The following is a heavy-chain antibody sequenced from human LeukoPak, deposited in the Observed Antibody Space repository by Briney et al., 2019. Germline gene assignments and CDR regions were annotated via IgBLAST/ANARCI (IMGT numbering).Heavy chain of an antibody. D-gene: IGHD2-2*01. J-gene: IGHJ4*02. CDR2: IIPIFGTA. CDR3: ARGEYQLLSPPGY. CDR1: GGTFSSYA. Sequence: GASVKVSCKASGGTFSSYAISWVRRAPGQGLEWMGGIIPIFGTANYAQKFQGRVTITTDESTSTAYMELSSLRSEDTAVYYCARGEYQLLSPPGYWGQGTLVTVSS. V-gene: IGHV1-69*05.